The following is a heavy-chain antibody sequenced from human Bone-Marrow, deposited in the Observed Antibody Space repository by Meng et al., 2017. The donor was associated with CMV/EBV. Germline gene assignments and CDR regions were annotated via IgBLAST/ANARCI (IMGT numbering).Heavy chain of an antibody. J-gene: IGHJ4*02. Sequence: SVKVSCKASGGTFSSYAISWVRQAPGQGLEWMGGIIPIFGTANYAQKFQGRVTITTDESTSTAYMELSSLRSEDTAVYYCARALGVLRFVEWLLTIDYWGQGTLVPVSS. D-gene: IGHD3-3*01. V-gene: IGHV1-69*05. CDR1: GGTFSSYA. CDR3: ARALGVLRFVEWLLTIDY. CDR2: IIPIFGTA.